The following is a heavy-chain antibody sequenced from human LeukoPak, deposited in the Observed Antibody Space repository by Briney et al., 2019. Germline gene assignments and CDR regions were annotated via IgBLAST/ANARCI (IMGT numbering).Heavy chain of an antibody. J-gene: IGHJ6*02. CDR1: GGSISSYY. CDR2: IYYSGST. CDR3: VRGGPHYYYYGMDV. Sequence: PSETLSLTCTVSGGSISSYYWSWIRQPPGKGLEWIGYIYYSGSTNYNPSLKSRVTISVDTSKNQFSLKLSSVTAADTAVYYCVRGGPHYYYYGMDVWGQGTTVTVSS. V-gene: IGHV4-59*01. D-gene: IGHD5-12*01.